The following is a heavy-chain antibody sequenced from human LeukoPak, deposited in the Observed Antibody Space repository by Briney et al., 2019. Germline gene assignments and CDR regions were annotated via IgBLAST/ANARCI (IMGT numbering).Heavy chain of an antibody. D-gene: IGHD3-10*01. V-gene: IGHV3-30*18. Sequence: GGSLRLSCAASGFTFCSYGMHWVRQAPGKGLEWVAVISYDGSNKYYAGSVKGRFTISRDNSKNTLYLQMNSLRAEDTAVYYCAKGGVRGVVYFDYWGQGTLVTVSS. J-gene: IGHJ4*02. CDR2: ISYDGSNK. CDR1: GFTFCSYG. CDR3: AKGGVRGVVYFDY.